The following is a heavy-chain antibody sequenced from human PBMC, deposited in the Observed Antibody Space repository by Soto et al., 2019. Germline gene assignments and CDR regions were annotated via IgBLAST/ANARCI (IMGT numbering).Heavy chain of an antibody. J-gene: IGHJ5*02. CDR2: INPNTGGT. CDR3: AKDPEASYNWFDP. V-gene: IGHV1-2*02. Sequence: ASVKVSCKASGYTFTGYYMHWVRQAPGQGLEWMGWINPNTGGTKYAQKFQGRVTMTRDTSISTAYMELSRLKSDDTAVYYCAKDPEASYNWFDPWGQGTPVTVSS. CDR1: GYTFTGYY.